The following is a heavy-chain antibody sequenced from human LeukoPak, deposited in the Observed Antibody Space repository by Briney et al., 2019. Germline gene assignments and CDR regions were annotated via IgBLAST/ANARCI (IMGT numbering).Heavy chain of an antibody. J-gene: IGHJ2*01. D-gene: IGHD2-21*02. V-gene: IGHV3-9*01. CDR3: VKSGGYATAIRYFDL. Sequence: GGSLRLSCAASGFSFGGYALHWVRQAPGKGLEWVASISWNSGDIVHADSVKGRFTISRDNAKNSLYLQMDSLRTEDTALYYCVKSGGYATAIRYFDLWGRGALVTVSS. CDR1: GFSFGGYA. CDR2: ISWNSGDI.